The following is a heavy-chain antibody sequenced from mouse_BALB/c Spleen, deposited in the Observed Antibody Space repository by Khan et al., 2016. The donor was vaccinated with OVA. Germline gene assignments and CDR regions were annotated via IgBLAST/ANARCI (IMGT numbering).Heavy chain of an antibody. CDR2: INPSSGYT. V-gene: IGHV1-7*01. J-gene: IGHJ2*01. Sequence: QVQLKESGAELAKPGASVKMSCKASGYSFTSYWMHWVKQRPGQGLEWIGYINPSSGYTEYNQNFKDKATLTADNSSSTVYMQLSSLTYEDAADYYCQRDRIDYWGQGTTLTVSS. CDR1: GYSFTSYW. CDR3: QRDRIDY.